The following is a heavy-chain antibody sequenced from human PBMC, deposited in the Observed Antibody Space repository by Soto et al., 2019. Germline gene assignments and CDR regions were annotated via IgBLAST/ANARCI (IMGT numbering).Heavy chain of an antibody. CDR1: GYTFTSYG. V-gene: IGHV1-18*01. Sequence: QVQLVQSGAEVKKPGASVKVSCKASGYTFTSYGISWVRQAPGQGLEWMGWISAYNGNTNYAQKLQRSVTMTTDTSTSTAYMELRSLRSDDTAVYYCARDPPYYYDSSGRKYRGDAFDIWGQGTMVTVSS. CDR3: ARDPPYYYDSSGRKYRGDAFDI. J-gene: IGHJ3*02. CDR2: ISAYNGNT. D-gene: IGHD3-22*01.